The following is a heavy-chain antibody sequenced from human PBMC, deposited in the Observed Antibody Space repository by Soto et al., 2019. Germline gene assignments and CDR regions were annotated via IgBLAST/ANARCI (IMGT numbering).Heavy chain of an antibody. CDR1: GFSLSSSGVG. D-gene: IGHD3-10*01. Sequence: QITLKESGPTLVKPTQTLTLTCTFSGFSLSSSGVGVGWFRQPPGKALEWLALIYWDDDKRYSPSLKSRLTTXKXXSKNQVVLTMTNMDPVDTATYYCAHRPGPYAAFDPWGQGTLVTVSS. J-gene: IGHJ5*02. CDR3: AHRPGPYAAFDP. CDR2: IYWDDDK. V-gene: IGHV2-5*02.